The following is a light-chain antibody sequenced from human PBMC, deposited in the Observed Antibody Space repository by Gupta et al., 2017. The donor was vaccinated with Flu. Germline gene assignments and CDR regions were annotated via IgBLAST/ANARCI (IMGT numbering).Light chain of an antibody. CDR1: QSVSSSY. J-gene: IGKJ1*01. V-gene: IGKV3-20*01. CDR2: GAS. CDR3: QQYGSSPPWT. Sequence: EIVLTQSTGTLSLSPGERATTSCRASQSVSSSYLAWYQQKPGQAPRLLIYGASSRATGIPDRVSGSGSGTDFTLTISRLEPEDFAVYYCQQYGSSPPWTFGQGTKVEIK.